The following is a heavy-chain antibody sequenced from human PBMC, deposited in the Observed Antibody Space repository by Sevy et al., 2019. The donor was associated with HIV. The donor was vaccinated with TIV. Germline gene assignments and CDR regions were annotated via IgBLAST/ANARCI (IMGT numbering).Heavy chain of an antibody. V-gene: IGHV3-33*01. J-gene: IGHJ3*02. Sequence: GGSLRLSCAASGFTFSSYGMHWVRQAPGKGLEWVAVIWYDGSNKYYADSVKGRFTISRDNSKNTLYLQMNSLRDEDTAVYYCARDGPPAYYYDSSGIGGDAFDIWGQGTMVTVSS. CDR1: GFTFSSYG. CDR2: IWYDGSNK. CDR3: ARDGPPAYYYDSSGIGGDAFDI. D-gene: IGHD3-22*01.